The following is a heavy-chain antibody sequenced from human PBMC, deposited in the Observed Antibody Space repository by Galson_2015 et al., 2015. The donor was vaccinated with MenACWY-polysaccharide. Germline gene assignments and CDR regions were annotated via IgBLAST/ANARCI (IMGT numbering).Heavy chain of an antibody. Sequence: SLRLSCAASGFVLNNYAMSWVRQAPGKGLDWVSSISYNGGATFYGDSVKGRFTISRDNSKNTLYLQMNSLRAEDTAVYYCARIILLVPPIDYGGQGTLVTVAS. J-gene: IGHJ4*02. CDR3: ARIILLVPPIDY. CDR2: ISYNGGAT. V-gene: IGHV3-23*01. D-gene: IGHD2-2*02. CDR1: GFVLNNYA.